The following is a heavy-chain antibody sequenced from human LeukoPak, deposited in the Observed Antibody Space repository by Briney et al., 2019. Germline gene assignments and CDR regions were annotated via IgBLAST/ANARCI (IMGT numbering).Heavy chain of an antibody. D-gene: IGHD6-19*01. Sequence: GGSLRLSCEASGFSFNVYGMHWVRQAPGKGLEWVAVIWNDGNKKYYVDSVMGRFTISRDNSRSSLYLQMNSLRADDTAVYYCARALYSGGWYGTDVWSQGTTVTVSS. V-gene: IGHV3-33*08. CDR3: ARALYSGGWYGTDV. CDR1: GFSFNVYG. CDR2: IWNDGNKK. J-gene: IGHJ6*02.